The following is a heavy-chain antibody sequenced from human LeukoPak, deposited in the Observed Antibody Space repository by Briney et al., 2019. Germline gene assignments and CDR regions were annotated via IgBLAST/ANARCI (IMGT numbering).Heavy chain of an antibody. Sequence: GGSLRLSCAASGFTFSTYGMHWVRQAPGKGLEWVAVISYDGSNKYYADSVKGRFTISRDNSKNTLYLQMNSLTTEDTAIYYCAKDKDYYGSVLNYWGQGTLVTVSS. CDR1: GFTFSTYG. V-gene: IGHV3-30*18. CDR3: AKDKDYYGSVLNY. J-gene: IGHJ4*02. CDR2: ISYDGSNK. D-gene: IGHD3-10*01.